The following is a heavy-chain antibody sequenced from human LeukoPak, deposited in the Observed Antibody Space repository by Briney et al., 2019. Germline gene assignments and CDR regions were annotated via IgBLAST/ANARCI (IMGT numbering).Heavy chain of an antibody. CDR1: GYTFTGYY. V-gene: IGHV1-2*02. J-gene: IGHJ6*03. CDR3: ARRGTYYYYYMDV. Sequence: VASVKVSCKASGYTFTGYYIHWVRQAPGQGLEWMGWINPNSGGTNYAQKFQGRVTMTRDTSISTAYMELSRLRSDDTAVYYCARRGTYYYYYMDVWGKGTTVTVSS. D-gene: IGHD3-16*01. CDR2: INPNSGGT.